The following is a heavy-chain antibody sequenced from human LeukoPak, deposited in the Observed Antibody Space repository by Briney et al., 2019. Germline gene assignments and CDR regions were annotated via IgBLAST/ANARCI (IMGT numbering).Heavy chain of an antibody. CDR3: AREDRRTNGVCYGRDDAFDI. CDR1: GGTFSSYA. J-gene: IGHJ3*02. Sequence: SVKVSCKASGGTFSSYAISWVRQAPGQGLEWMGGIIPIFGTANYAQKFQGRVTITADESTSTAYMELSSLRSEDTAVYYCAREDRRTNGVCYGRDDAFDIWGQGTMVTVSS. CDR2: IIPIFGTA. V-gene: IGHV1-69*13. D-gene: IGHD2-8*01.